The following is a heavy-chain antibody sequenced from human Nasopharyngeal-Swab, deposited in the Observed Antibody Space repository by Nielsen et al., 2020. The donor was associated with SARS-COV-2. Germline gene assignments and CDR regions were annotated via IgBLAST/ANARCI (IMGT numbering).Heavy chain of an antibody. D-gene: IGHD3-10*01. CDR1: GYTFTSYD. J-gene: IGHJ6*02. CDR2: IIPIFGTA. Sequence: SVKVSCKASGYTFTSYDINWARQAPGQGLEWMGGIIPIFGTANYAQKFQGRVTITADESTSTAYMELSSLRSEDTAVYYCARKRRGYYYYGMDVWGQGTTVTVSS. V-gene: IGHV1-69*13. CDR3: ARKRRGYYYYGMDV.